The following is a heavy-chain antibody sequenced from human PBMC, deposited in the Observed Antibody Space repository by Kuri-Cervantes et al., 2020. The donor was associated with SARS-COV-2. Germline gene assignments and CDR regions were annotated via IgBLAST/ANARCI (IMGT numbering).Heavy chain of an antibody. CDR1: GFTFSSYA. CDR3: ARGGHYCSSTSCYMPGDY. J-gene: IGHJ4*02. V-gene: IGHV3-64*02. Sequence: ETLSLTCAASGFTFSSYAMSWVRQAPGKGLEWVSAISSNGGSTYYADSVKGRFTISRDNSKNTLYLQMGSLRAEDMAVYYCARGGHYCSSTSCYMPGDYWGQGTLVTVSS. D-gene: IGHD2-2*02. CDR2: ISSNGGST.